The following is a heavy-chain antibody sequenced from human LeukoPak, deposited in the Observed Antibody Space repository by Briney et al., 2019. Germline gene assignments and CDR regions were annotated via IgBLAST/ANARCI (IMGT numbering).Heavy chain of an antibody. CDR2: INHSGST. D-gene: IGHD2-15*01. CDR3: ARGGMTPDY. CDR1: GGSFSGYY. V-gene: IGHV4-34*01. Sequence: SETLSLTCAVYGGSFSGYYWSWIRQPPGKGLEWIGEINHSGSTNYNPSLKSRVTISVDTSKNPFSLKLSSVTAADTAVYYCARGGMTPDYWGQGTLVTVSS. J-gene: IGHJ4*02.